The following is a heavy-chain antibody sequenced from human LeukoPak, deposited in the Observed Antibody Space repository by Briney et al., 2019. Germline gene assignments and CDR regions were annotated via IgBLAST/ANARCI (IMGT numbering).Heavy chain of an antibody. D-gene: IGHD2-8*01. CDR3: ARETLITRDAYYYYYYMDV. Sequence: GGSLRLSCAASEFSVGSNYMTWVRQTPGKGLEWVTLIYSGGSTYYADSVKGRFTISRDNSKNTLYLQMNSLRAEDMALYYCARETLITRDAYYYYYYMDVWGKGTTVTVSS. CDR2: IYSGGST. V-gene: IGHV3-66*01. J-gene: IGHJ6*03. CDR1: EFSVGSNY.